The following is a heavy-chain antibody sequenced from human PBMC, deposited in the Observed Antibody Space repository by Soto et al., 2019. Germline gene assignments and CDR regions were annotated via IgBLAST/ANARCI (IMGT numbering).Heavy chain of an antibody. Sequence: QVQLQETGPGLVKPSQTLSLTCTVSGGSISSGGYYWSWIRQHPEKGLEWIGYIYYLGSTYYNPSLKSRVTSSVDTSKKQSSRTLSSVTAADTAVYYCARVCGGDCRHGMDVWGQGTTVTVSS. CDR3: ARVCGGDCRHGMDV. V-gene: IGHV4-31*03. CDR2: IYYLGST. CDR1: GGSISSGGYY. J-gene: IGHJ6*02. D-gene: IGHD2-21*02.